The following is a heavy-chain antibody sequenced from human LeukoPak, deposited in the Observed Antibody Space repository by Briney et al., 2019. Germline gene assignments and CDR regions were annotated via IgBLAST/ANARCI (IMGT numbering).Heavy chain of an antibody. Sequence: GGSLRLSCAASGFTFSSYAMSWVRQAPGKGLEWVSAISGSGGSTYYADSVKGRFTISRDNSKNTLYLQMNSLRAEDTAVYYCAKDQVRQQLIRAFDCWGQGTLVTVSS. CDR2: ISGSGGST. CDR3: AKDQVRQQLIRAFDC. CDR1: GFTFSSYA. V-gene: IGHV3-23*01. D-gene: IGHD6-13*01. J-gene: IGHJ4*02.